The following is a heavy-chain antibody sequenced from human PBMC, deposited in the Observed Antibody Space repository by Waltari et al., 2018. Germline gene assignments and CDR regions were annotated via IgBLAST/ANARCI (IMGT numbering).Heavy chain of an antibody. CDR2: IKQDGSES. CDR3: SVSLNH. CDR1: ASTFSNDW. V-gene: IGHV3-7*01. J-gene: IGHJ5*02. Sequence: EVQLVESGGGLVQPGGSLRLSCAASASTFSNDWMDWVRQAPGKGLEWVANIKQDGSESHYVDSVKGRFTISRDNAQNLLYLQINSLRDEDTAVYYCSVSLNHWGQGTLVTVSS.